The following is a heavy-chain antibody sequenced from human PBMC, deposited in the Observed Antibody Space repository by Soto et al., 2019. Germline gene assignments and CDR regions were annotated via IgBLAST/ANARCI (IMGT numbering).Heavy chain of an antibody. CDR1: GFAVSSKY. CDR3: VQTTGWPGFDI. CDR2: IYGGGTT. J-gene: IGHJ4*02. D-gene: IGHD6-19*01. Sequence: EVQLVESGGGLIQPGGSLRLSCAASGFAVSSKYMTWVRQAPGKGLGWVSVIYGGGTTYYADSVKGRFTISRDTSKTTLYLQMNSRRAEDTAVFYCVQTTGWPGFDIWGQGTLVTVSS. V-gene: IGHV3-53*01.